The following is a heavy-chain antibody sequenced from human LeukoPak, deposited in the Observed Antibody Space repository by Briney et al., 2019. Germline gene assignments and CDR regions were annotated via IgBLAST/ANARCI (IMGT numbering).Heavy chain of an antibody. CDR3: ARGAQQLANFHH. Sequence: PSETLSLTCSVSGSSMNLYSWNWIRQSPGKGLEWIAYMYYSGTTNYNPSLENRAAISLDLSRHQFSLRLNSVTAAGTAVYYCARGAQQLANFHHWGQGTLVTVSS. J-gene: IGHJ1*01. D-gene: IGHD6-13*01. CDR2: MYYSGTT. CDR1: GSSMNLYS. V-gene: IGHV4-59*12.